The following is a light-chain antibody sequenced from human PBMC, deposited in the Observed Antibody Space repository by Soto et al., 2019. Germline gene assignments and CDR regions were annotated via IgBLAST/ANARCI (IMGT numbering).Light chain of an antibody. Sequence: QSALTQPASVSGSPGQSITISCTGTSSDIGTYNYVSWYQQHPGQAPKLMISDVSNRPSGISDRFSGSKSGNTASLTISGLQAEDEADYYCYSCSTSTDTRYDFGTGTKLTVL. J-gene: IGLJ1*01. CDR2: DVS. CDR1: SSDIGTYNY. CDR3: YSCSTSTDTRYD. V-gene: IGLV2-14*03.